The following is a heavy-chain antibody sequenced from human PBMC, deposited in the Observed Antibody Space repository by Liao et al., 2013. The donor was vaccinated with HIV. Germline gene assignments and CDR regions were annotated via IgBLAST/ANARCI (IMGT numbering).Heavy chain of an antibody. Sequence: QVQLQQWGAGLLKPSETLSLTCAVYGGSFSVYYWSWIRQPPGKGLEWIGEINHSGSTNYNPSLKSRVTISVDTSKNQFSLKLSSVTAADTAMYYCARLTGDDAFDIWGQGTMVTVSS. CDR1: GGSFSVYY. J-gene: IGHJ3*02. V-gene: IGHV4-34*01. CDR3: ARLTGDDAFDI. D-gene: IGHD7-27*01. CDR2: INHSGST.